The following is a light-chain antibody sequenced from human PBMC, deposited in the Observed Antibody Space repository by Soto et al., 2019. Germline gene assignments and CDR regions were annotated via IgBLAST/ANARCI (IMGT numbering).Light chain of an antibody. J-gene: IGKJ4*01. CDR2: DTS. V-gene: IGKV3D-20*02. CDR1: QSVNSNY. Sequence: EIVLMQSPGTLSLSPGEGATLSCRASQSVNSNYLAWYQQKPGQAPTVLIFDTSRRATGVPDRFSGSGSGTDFTLTISRLEPDDFAVYYCLQRGDWPPSFGGGTKVEI. CDR3: LQRGDWPPS.